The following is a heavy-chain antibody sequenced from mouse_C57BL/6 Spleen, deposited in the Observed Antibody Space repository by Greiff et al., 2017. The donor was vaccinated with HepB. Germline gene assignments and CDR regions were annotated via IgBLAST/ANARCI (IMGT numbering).Heavy chain of an antibody. V-gene: IGHV1-50*01. J-gene: IGHJ3*01. D-gene: IGHD3-2*02. CDR2: IDPSDSYT. CDR3: ASRQLRLGFAY. Sequence: QVQLQQPGAELVKPGASVKLSCKASGYTFTSYWMQWVKQRPGQGLEWIGEIDPSDSYTNYNQKFKGKATLTVDTSSSPAYRQLSSLTSEDSAVYYCASRQLRLGFAYWGQGTLVTVAA. CDR1: GYTFTSYW.